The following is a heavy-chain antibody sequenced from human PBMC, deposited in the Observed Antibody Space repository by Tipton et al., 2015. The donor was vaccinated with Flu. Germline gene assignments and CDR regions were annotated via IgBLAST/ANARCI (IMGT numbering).Heavy chain of an antibody. V-gene: IGHV4-61*02. CDR1: GGSISSGSYY. J-gene: IGHJ4*02. Sequence: TLSLTCTVSGGSISSGSYYWTWIRQPAGKGLEWIGRIYASGSANSSPSLNSRVTISVDTSKNEFSLKLSSVTAADTAVYFCARPNYYDTSGYYSFDYWGQGALVTVSS. CDR2: IYASGSA. CDR3: ARPNYYDTSGYYSFDY. D-gene: IGHD3-22*01.